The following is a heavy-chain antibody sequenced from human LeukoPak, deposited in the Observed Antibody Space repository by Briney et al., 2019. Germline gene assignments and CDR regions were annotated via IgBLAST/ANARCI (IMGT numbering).Heavy chain of an antibody. D-gene: IGHD1-1*01. CDR3: ARDRVQVWLRNTGHYHCYMDV. J-gene: IGHJ6*03. CDR1: GFTFSNYA. Sequence: GGSLRLSCAAAGFTFSNYAMTWVRQAPGRGLEWVSSISGSGGSTYYADSVKGRFTISRDNSKNTLYLQMCSLRAEDTGVYYCARDRVQVWLRNTGHYHCYMDVWGKGTTVTVSS. CDR2: ISGSGGST. V-gene: IGHV3-23*01.